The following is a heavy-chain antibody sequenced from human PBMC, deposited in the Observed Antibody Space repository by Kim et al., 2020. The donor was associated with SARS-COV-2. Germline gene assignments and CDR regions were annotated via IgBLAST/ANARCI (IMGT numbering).Heavy chain of an antibody. J-gene: IGHJ4*02. Sequence: SVKVSCKASGGTFSSYAISWVRQAPGQGLEWMGGIIPIFGTANYAQKFQGSVTITADESTSTAYMELSSLRSEDTAVYYCPREESYGDYRSLDYWGQGTLVTVSS. V-gene: IGHV1-69*13. CDR2: IIPIFGTA. D-gene: IGHD4-17*01. CDR3: PREESYGDYRSLDY. CDR1: GGTFSSYA.